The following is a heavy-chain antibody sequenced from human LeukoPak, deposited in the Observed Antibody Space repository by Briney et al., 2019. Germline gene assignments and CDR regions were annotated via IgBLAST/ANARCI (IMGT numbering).Heavy chain of an antibody. J-gene: IGHJ4*02. Sequence: ASVKVSCKASGYTFTSYDIHWVRQATGQGLEWMGRMNPNRGDTDYAQKFQGRVTMTRDTSISTAYMELSSLRSEDTAVYYCAADPANRAVAGTGGDYWGQGTLVTVSS. D-gene: IGHD6-19*01. CDR3: AADPANRAVAGTGGDY. CDR1: GYTFTSYD. V-gene: IGHV1-8*01. CDR2: MNPNRGDT.